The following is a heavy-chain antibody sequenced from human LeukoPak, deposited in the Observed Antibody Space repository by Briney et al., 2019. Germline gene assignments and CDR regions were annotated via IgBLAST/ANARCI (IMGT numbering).Heavy chain of an antibody. D-gene: IGHD4-17*01. CDR3: ALVGEALDY. CDR2: INPNSGGT. CDR1: GYTFIGYN. V-gene: IGHV1-2*02. J-gene: IGHJ4*02. Sequence: ASVKVSCKASGYTFIGYNMHWVRQALGQGLEWMGWINPNSGGTNYAQSFQGRVTMTRDTSISTAYMELSRLRSDDTAIYYCALVGEALDYWGQGTLVTVSS.